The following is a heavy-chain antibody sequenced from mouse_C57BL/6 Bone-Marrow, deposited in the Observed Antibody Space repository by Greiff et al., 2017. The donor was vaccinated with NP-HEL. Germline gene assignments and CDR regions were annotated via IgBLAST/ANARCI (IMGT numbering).Heavy chain of an antibody. CDR3: TTFRFDY. CDR1: GFNIKDDY. V-gene: IGHV14-4*01. CDR2: IDPENGDT. Sequence: VHVKQSGAELVRPGASVKLSCTASGFNIKDDYMHWVKQRPEQGLEWIGWIDPENGDTEYASKFQGKATITADTSSNTAYLQLSSLTSEDTAVYYCTTFRFDYWGQGTTLTVSS. J-gene: IGHJ2*01.